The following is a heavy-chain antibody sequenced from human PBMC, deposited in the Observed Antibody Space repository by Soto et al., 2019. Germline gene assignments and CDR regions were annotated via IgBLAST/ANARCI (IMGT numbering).Heavy chain of an antibody. J-gene: IGHJ6*02. CDR2: IIPIFGTA. CDR3: ARGNCSSTSCYLSDYYYYYGMDV. CDR1: GGTFSIYA. D-gene: IGHD2-2*01. Sequence: SVKVSCKASGGTFSIYAISGVLQSPLQGLDWMGGIIPIFGTANCAQKFQGRVTITADESTSTAYMELSSLRSEDTAVYYCARGNCSSTSCYLSDYYYYYGMDVWGQGTTVTVSS. V-gene: IGHV1-69*13.